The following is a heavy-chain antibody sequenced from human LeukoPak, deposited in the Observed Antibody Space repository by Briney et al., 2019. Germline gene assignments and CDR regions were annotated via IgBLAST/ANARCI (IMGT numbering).Heavy chain of an antibody. J-gene: IGHJ4*02. CDR2: IRSDGSNK. D-gene: IGHD3-10*01. CDR1: GFTFSSYW. V-gene: IGHV3-30*02. CDR3: AKDGYGSGNYYNAFDY. Sequence: GGSLRLSCAASGFTFSSYWMSWVRQAPGKGLEWVAFIRSDGSNKYYADSVKGRFTISRDNSKNTLYLQMNSLRPEDTAVYYCAKDGYGSGNYYNAFDYWGQGTLVTVSS.